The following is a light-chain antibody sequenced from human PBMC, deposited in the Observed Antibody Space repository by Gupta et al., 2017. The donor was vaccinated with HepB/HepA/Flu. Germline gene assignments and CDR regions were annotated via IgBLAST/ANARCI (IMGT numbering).Light chain of an antibody. V-gene: IGKV3-20*01. CDR1: QSVSSSY. Sequence: EIVLTLSPATLSLSPGERATLSCRASQSVSSSYFAWYQQKPGQAPRRLIYGASSRATGIPDRFSGSGSGTDFTLTISRLETEDFAVYYCQQYGSAPLTFGGGTKVEIK. CDR3: QQYGSAPLT. J-gene: IGKJ4*01. CDR2: GAS.